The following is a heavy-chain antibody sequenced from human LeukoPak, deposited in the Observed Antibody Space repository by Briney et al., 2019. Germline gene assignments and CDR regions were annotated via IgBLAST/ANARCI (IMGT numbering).Heavy chain of an antibody. CDR3: ARDMVPRYYDSSGYSIY. Sequence: GASVKVSCKASGYTFTSYGISWVRQAPGQGLEWMGWISAYNGNTNYAQKLQGRVTMTTDTSTSTAYMELRSLRSDDTAVYYCARDMVPRYYDSSGYSIYWGQGTLVTVSS. J-gene: IGHJ4*02. V-gene: IGHV1-18*01. CDR2: ISAYNGNT. D-gene: IGHD3-22*01. CDR1: GYTFTSYG.